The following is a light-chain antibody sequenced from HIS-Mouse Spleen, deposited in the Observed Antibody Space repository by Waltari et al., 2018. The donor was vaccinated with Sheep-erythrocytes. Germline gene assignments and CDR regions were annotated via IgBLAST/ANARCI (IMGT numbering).Light chain of an antibody. CDR3: CSYAGSYNHV. CDR1: SSDVGGYNY. Sequence: QSALTQPRSVSGSPGQSVTISCTGTSSDVGGYNYASWYQQHPGKAPKLMIYDVSKRPPGVPDRFSGSKSGHTASLTISGLQAEDAADYYCCSYAGSYNHVFATGTKVTVL. CDR2: DVS. V-gene: IGLV2-11*01. J-gene: IGLJ1*01.